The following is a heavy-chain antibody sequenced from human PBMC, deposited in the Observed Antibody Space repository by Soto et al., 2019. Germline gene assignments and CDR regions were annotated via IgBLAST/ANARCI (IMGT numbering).Heavy chain of an antibody. Sequence: SVTVSCKSSGYSFTSYAMHWVRQAPGQRLEWMGWINAGNGNTKYSQKFQGRVTITRDTSASTAYMELSSLRSEDTAVYYCARSIVVVTALDYWGQGTLVTSPQ. D-gene: IGHD2-21*02. J-gene: IGHJ4*02. CDR2: INAGNGNT. CDR3: ARSIVVVTALDY. CDR1: GYSFTSYA. V-gene: IGHV1-3*01.